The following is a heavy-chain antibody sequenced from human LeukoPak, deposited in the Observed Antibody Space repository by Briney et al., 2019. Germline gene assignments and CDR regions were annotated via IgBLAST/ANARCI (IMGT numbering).Heavy chain of an antibody. D-gene: IGHD3-10*01. CDR3: ARGSRVWFGELLFDY. Sequence: GGSLRLSCAASGFTFSSYAINWVRQAPGKGLEWVSAISSSGGSTYFADSVKGRFTISRDNSKNTLYLQMNSLRAEDTAVYYCARGSRVWFGELLFDYWGQGTLVTVSS. CDR1: GFTFSSYA. J-gene: IGHJ4*02. V-gene: IGHV3-23*01. CDR2: ISSSGGST.